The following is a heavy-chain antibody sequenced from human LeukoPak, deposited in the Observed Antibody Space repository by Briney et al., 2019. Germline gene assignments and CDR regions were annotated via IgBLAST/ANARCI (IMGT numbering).Heavy chain of an antibody. CDR2: INPNSGGT. V-gene: IGHV1-2*02. CDR3: ARFGGTYYYYMDV. Sequence: ASVKVSCKASGYTFTGYYMHWVRQAPGQGLEWMGWINPNSGGTNCAQKFQGRVTMTRDTSISTAYMELSRLRSDDTAVYYCARFGGTYYYYMDVWGKGTTVTVSS. J-gene: IGHJ6*03. CDR1: GYTFTGYY. D-gene: IGHD3-16*01.